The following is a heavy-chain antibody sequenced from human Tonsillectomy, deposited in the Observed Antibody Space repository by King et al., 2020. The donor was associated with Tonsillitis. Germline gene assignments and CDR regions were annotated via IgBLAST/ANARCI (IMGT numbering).Heavy chain of an antibody. V-gene: IGHV4-59*01. J-gene: IGHJ4*02. D-gene: IGHD3-22*01. CDR2: IYYSGST. CDR1: GGSISNYY. Sequence: VQLQESGPGLVKPSETLSLTCTVSGGSISNYYWSWIRQPPGKGLEWIGYIYYSGSTNYNLSLKSRVTISVDTSKNQLSLKLSSVTAADTAVYYCARMARDSSGYHYFDYWGQGTPVTVSS. CDR3: ARMARDSSGYHYFDY.